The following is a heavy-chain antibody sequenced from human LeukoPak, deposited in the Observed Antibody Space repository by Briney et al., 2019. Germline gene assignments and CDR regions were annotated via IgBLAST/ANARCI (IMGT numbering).Heavy chain of an antibody. J-gene: IGHJ4*02. CDR2: INPDGSET. D-gene: IGHD2-15*01. V-gene: IGHV3-7*03. CDR1: GFTLRSYW. CDR3: ARSGVATCHY. Sequence: GGSLRLSCAVSGFTLRSYWTGWVRQAPGKGLEWVANINPDGSETYYVDSVKGRFTISRDNAKSSLFLQMNSLRGEDTAVYYCARSGVATCHYWGQGILVTVSS.